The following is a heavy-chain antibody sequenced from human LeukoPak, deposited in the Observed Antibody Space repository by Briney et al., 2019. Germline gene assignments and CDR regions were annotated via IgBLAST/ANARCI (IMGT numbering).Heavy chain of an antibody. CDR3: AELGITMIGGV. Sequence: GGSLRLSCAASGFTFSSYWMSWVRQTPGKGLQWVANIKQDGSEKYYVDSVKGRFTISRDNAKNSLYLQMNSLRAEDTAVYYCAELGITMIGGVWGKGTTVTISS. D-gene: IGHD3-10*02. J-gene: IGHJ6*04. CDR1: GFTFSSYW. V-gene: IGHV3-7*01. CDR2: IKQDGSEK.